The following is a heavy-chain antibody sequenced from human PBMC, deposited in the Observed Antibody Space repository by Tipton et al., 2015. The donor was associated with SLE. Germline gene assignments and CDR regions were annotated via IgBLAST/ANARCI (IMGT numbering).Heavy chain of an antibody. D-gene: IGHD2-8*01. Sequence: QSGAEVKKPGASVKVSCKASGYSFTDYYMHWVRQAPGQGLEWMGWINPNNGGTNFAQKFQGRVTMTRDTSISTAYMELSSLRSEDTAVYYCATNTRNGHSYWGQGTLVTVSS. J-gene: IGHJ4*02. CDR1: GYSFTDYY. CDR2: INPNNGGT. CDR3: ATNTRNGHSY. V-gene: IGHV1-2*02.